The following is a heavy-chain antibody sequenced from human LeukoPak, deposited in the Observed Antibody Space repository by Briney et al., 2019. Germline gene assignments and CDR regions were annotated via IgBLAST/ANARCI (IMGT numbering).Heavy chain of an antibody. Sequence: SETLSLTCTVSGGSISSSSYYWGWIRQPPGKGLEWIGSIYYSGSTYYNPSLKSRVAISVDTSKNQFSLKLSSVTAADTAVYYCARGRLAAGPFDYWGQGTLVTVSS. CDR3: ARGRLAAGPFDY. CDR1: GGSISSSSYY. CDR2: IYYSGST. J-gene: IGHJ4*02. V-gene: IGHV4-39*07. D-gene: IGHD2-15*01.